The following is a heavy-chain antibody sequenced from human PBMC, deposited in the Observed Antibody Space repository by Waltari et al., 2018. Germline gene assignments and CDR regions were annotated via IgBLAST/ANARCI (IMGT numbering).Heavy chain of an antibody. CDR1: GGSISGYH. D-gene: IGHD3-3*01. Sequence: QVQLQESGPGLVKPSETLSLTCTVSGGSISGYHWSWIRQPPGKGLKWIGYIYNSVSTNYNPTLKSRVTISVDTAKSQFSLKLSSVTAADTAVYYCARQRFFDSWGQGTLVTVSS. J-gene: IGHJ4*02. CDR3: ARQRFFDS. CDR2: IYNSVST. V-gene: IGHV4-59*13.